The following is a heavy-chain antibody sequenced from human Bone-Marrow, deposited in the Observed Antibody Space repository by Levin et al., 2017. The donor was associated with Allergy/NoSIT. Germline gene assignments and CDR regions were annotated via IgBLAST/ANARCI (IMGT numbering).Heavy chain of an antibody. D-gene: IGHD6-19*01. CDR3: ARDSSGWYARDGFDM. V-gene: IGHV3-7*01. CDR1: GFTFSNYW. Sequence: PGGSLRLSCEVSGFTFSNYWMSWVRQAPGKGLEWVANIKQDGSEKNYVDSVKGRFTISRDNAKNSLYLQMNSLRAEDTAVYYCARDSSGWYARDGFDMWGQGTMVTVSS. CDR2: IKQDGSEK. J-gene: IGHJ3*02.